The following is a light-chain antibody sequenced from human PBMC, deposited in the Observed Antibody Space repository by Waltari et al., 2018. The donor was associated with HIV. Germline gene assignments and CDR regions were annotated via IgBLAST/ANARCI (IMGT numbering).Light chain of an antibody. CDR2: KDT. J-gene: IGLJ1*01. CDR3: HSSDSSGTYV. CDR1: ALSKQD. V-gene: IGLV3-25*03. Sequence: SYELTHHPPVSVSPGQTARITRPGDALSKQDDYWYQQKPCQAPELLIYKDTERPSGIPERFSGSSSGTTVTLTISGVQAEDEADYYCHSSDSSGTYVFGTGTKVTVL.